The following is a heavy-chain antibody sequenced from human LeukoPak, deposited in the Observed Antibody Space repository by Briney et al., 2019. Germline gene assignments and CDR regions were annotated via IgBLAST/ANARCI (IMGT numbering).Heavy chain of an antibody. D-gene: IGHD3-10*01. V-gene: IGHV3-7*01. CDR1: GFTFRNYW. CDR2: INQDGSKT. CDR3: VRDPDYYASGNFYDVYDL. J-gene: IGHJ5*02. Sequence: GGSLRLSCAASGFTFRNYWMNWVRQAPGKGLEWVANINQDGSKTYYVDSVEGRFTISRDNAKNSLYLQMNSLRAEDTALYYCVRDPDYYASGNFYDVYDLWGQGTLVTVSS.